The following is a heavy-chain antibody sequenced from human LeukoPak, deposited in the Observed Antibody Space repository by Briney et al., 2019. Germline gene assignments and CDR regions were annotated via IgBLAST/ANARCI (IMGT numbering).Heavy chain of an antibody. J-gene: IGHJ3*02. Sequence: PGGSLRLSCAASGFTFSSYSMNWVRQAPGKGLEWVSSISSSSSYIYYADSVKGRFTISRDNAKNSLYLQMNSLRAEDTAVYYCARASDYGDYVHNAFDIWGQGTMVTVSS. CDR3: ARASDYGDYVHNAFDI. V-gene: IGHV3-21*01. CDR2: ISSSSSYI. CDR1: GFTFSSYS. D-gene: IGHD4-17*01.